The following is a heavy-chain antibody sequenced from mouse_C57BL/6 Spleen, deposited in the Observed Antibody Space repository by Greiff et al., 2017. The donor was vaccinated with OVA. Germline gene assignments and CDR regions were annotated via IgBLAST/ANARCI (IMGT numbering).Heavy chain of an antibody. CDR1: GFTFTDYY. V-gene: IGHV7-3*01. Sequence: EVKLMESGGGLVQPGGSLSLSCAASGFTFTDYYMSWVRQPPGKALEWLGFIRNKANGYTNEYSASGKGRFTISRDNSKSILYLQMNALRAEDSATYCGARYGVTTGFAYWGQGTLVTVSA. CDR2: IRNKANGYTN. J-gene: IGHJ3*01. CDR3: ARYGVTTGFAY. D-gene: IGHD2-2*01.